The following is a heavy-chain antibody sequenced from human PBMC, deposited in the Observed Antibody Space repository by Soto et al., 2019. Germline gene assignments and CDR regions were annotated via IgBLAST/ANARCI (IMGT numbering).Heavy chain of an antibody. D-gene: IGHD3-10*01. V-gene: IGHV4-61*05. CDR1: GGSISSSSYY. J-gene: IGHJ4*02. CDR3: ARHNYGSGSTYFDH. Sequence: SETLSLTCTVSGGSISSSSYYWGWIRQPPGKGLEWIGNIYYSGSTNYNPSLKSRVTISVDTSKNQFSLKLNSMTAADTAVYYCARHNYGSGSTYFDHWGQGTLVTVSS. CDR2: IYYSGST.